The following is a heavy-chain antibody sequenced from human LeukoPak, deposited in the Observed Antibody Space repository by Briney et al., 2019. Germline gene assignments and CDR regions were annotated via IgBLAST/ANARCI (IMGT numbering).Heavy chain of an antibody. D-gene: IGHD6-19*01. CDR2: INHSGST. CDR1: GGSFSGYY. CDR3: ARVRPYSSGWYGTLSGRPNWFDP. Sequence: LETLSLTCAVYGGSFSGYYWSWIRQPPGKGLEWIGEINHSGSTNYNPSLKSRVTISVDTSKNQFSLKLSSVTAADTAVYYCARVRPYSSGWYGTLSGRPNWFDPWGQGTLVTVSS. V-gene: IGHV4-34*01. J-gene: IGHJ5*02.